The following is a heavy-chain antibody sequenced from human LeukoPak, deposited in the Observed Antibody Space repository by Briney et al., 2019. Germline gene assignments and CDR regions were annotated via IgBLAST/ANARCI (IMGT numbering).Heavy chain of an antibody. D-gene: IGHD6-13*01. CDR2: IKSKTDGGTT. J-gene: IGHJ4*02. CDR3: STALRQQLVLVY. Sequence: PGGSLRLSCAASGFTFSNAWMSWVRQAPGKGLEWAGRIKSKTDGGTTDYAAPVKGRFTISRDDSKNTLYLQMNSLKTEDTAVYYCSTALRQQLVLVYWGQGTLLTVSS. V-gene: IGHV3-15*01. CDR1: GFTFSNAW.